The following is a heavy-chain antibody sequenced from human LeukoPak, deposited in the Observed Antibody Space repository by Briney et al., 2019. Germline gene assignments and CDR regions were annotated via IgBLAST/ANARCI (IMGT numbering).Heavy chain of an antibody. CDR1: GFTFSSYG. CDR2: ISYDGSNK. D-gene: IGHD3-10*01. CDR3: ARDSGMGRGVRDDY. Sequence: QPGRSLRLSCAASGFTFSSYGMHWVRQAPGKGLEWVAVISYDGSNKYYADSVKGRFTISRDNSKNTLYLQMNSLRAEDTAVYYCARDSGMGRGVRDDYWGQGTLVTVSS. J-gene: IGHJ4*02. V-gene: IGHV3-30*03.